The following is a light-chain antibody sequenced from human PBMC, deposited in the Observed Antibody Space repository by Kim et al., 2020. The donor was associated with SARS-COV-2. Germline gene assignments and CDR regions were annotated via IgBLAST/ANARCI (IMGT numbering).Light chain of an antibody. CDR3: QSYDSSLSVYVV. Sequence: VTISCTGSSSNIGAGYDVHWYQQLPGTAPKLLIYGNSNRPSGVPDRFSGSKSGTSASLAITGLQAEDEADYYCQSYDSSLSVYVVFGGGTKVTVL. CDR1: SSNIGAGYD. J-gene: IGLJ2*01. V-gene: IGLV1-40*01. CDR2: GNS.